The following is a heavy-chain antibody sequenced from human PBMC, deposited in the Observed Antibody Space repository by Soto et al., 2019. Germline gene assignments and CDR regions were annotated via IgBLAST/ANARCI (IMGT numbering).Heavy chain of an antibody. V-gene: IGHV4-34*02. D-gene: IGHD2-21*01. J-gene: IGHJ5*02. Sequence: QVQLQQWGAGLLKPSETLSLTCAVYGGSFSGSYWSWIRQPPGKGLEWIGEINPSGSTNYSPSLKSRAPISVDTSKNQFSLKLSSVMAADTAVYYCARGRDGGGASWGQGTLVTVSS. CDR3: ARGRDGGGAS. CDR2: INPSGST. CDR1: GGSFSGSY.